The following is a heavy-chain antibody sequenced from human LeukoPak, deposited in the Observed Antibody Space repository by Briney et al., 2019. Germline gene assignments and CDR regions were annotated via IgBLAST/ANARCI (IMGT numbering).Heavy chain of an antibody. Sequence: PSETLSLTCTVSGGSISSYYSSWIRQHPGKGLEWIGYIYYSASTNYNPSLKSRVTISVNTSKNQFSLKLSSVTAADTAVYYCARGGIRGALFDYWGQGTLVTVSS. CDR1: GGSISSYY. CDR3: ARGGIRGALFDY. J-gene: IGHJ4*02. D-gene: IGHD6-13*01. V-gene: IGHV4-59*08. CDR2: IYYSAST.